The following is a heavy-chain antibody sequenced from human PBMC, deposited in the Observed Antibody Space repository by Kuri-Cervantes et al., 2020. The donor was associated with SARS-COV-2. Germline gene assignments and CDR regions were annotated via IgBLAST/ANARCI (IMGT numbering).Heavy chain of an antibody. CDR1: GFDFRIDW. CDR3: ARGNPANSHVVDY. V-gene: IGHV3-74*01. D-gene: IGHD2-21*01. Sequence: GGSLRPSCGGSGFDFRIDWVHWIRHAQGKGLVWVARVDGDGIDTTYADSVKGRFTISRDNAKNTVYLQMHSLRVEDTAMYYCARGNPANSHVVDYWGQGTLVTVSS. CDR2: VDGDGIDT. J-gene: IGHJ4*02.